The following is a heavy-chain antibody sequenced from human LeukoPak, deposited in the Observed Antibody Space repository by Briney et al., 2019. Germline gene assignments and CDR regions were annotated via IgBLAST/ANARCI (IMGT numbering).Heavy chain of an antibody. V-gene: IGHV4-34*01. Sequence: SETLSLTCAVYGGSFSGYYWSWIRQPPGKGLEWIGEINHSGSTNYNPSLKSRVTISVDTSKNQFSLKLSSVTAADTAVYYCARGFRRVRQQLARSFDYWGQETLVTVSS. J-gene: IGHJ4*02. CDR3: ARGFRRVRQQLARSFDY. CDR2: INHSGST. CDR1: GGSFSGYY. D-gene: IGHD6-13*01.